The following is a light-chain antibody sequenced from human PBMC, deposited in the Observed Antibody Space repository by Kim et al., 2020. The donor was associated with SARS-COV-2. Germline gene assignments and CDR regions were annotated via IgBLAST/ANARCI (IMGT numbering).Light chain of an antibody. CDR1: QSVSSY. V-gene: IGKV3-11*01. J-gene: IGKJ4*01. Sequence: EIVLTQSPATLSLSPGERATLSCRASQSVSSYLAWYQQRPGQAPRLLIYDASNRATGIPARFSGSGSGIDFTLTISSLEPEDFAVYYYQQRSNWPPTFGGGTKVDIK. CDR3: QQRSNWPPT. CDR2: DAS.